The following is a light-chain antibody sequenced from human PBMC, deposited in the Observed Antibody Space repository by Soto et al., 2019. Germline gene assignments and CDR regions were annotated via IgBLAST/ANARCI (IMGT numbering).Light chain of an antibody. V-gene: IGKV4-1*01. CDR2: WAS. CDR3: QQYYNIPHT. CDR1: QSVLYSSNNKNY. Sequence: DIVMTQSPDSLTESLGERATITCKSSQSVLYSSNNKNYIAWYQQKPGQPPKLLIYWASSREPGVPDRFSGSGSGTDLTLSISSLQAEDVAAYYCQQYYNIPHTFGQGTKLEIK. J-gene: IGKJ2*01.